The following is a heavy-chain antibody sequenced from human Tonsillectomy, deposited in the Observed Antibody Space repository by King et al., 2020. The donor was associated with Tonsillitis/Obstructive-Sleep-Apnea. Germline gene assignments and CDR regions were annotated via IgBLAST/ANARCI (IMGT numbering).Heavy chain of an antibody. CDR2: ISWNSGSI. CDR1: GFTFDDYA. CDR3: APSGSNDAFDI. J-gene: IGHJ3*02. Sequence: VQLVESGGGLVQPGRSLRLSCAASGFTFDDYAMHWVRQAPGKGLEWVSGISWNSGSIGYADSVKGRFTISRDNAKNSLYLQMNSLRAEDTALYYCAPSGSNDAFDIWCQGTMVTVSS. D-gene: IGHD1-26*01. V-gene: IGHV3-9*01.